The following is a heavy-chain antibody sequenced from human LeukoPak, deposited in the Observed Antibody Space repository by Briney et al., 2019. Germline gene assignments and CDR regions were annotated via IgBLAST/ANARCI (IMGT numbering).Heavy chain of an antibody. CDR2: IRYDGSNK. CDR1: GFTFSSYG. J-gene: IGHJ3*02. V-gene: IGHV3-30*02. Sequence: PGGSLRLSCAASGFTFSSYGMHWVRQAPGKGLEWVAFIRYDGSNKYYADSVKGRFTISRDNSKNTLYLQMNSLRAEDTAVYYCARVGIYDSSGYLYDAFDIWGQGTMVTVSS. CDR3: ARVGIYDSSGYLYDAFDI. D-gene: IGHD3-22*01.